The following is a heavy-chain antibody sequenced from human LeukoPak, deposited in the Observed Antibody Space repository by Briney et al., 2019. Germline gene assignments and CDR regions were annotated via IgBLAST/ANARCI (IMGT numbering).Heavy chain of an antibody. J-gene: IGHJ3*02. CDR2: IYSGGNT. CDR1: GFTVSSNY. Sequence: QSGGSLRLSCAASGFTVSSNYMSWVRQAPGKGLEWVSVIYSGGNTYYADSVKGRFTISRDNSKNTLYLQMNSLRAEDTAVYYCASASTVVTRGKAFDIWGQGTMVTVSS. V-gene: IGHV3-66*01. CDR3: ASASTVVTRGKAFDI. D-gene: IGHD4-23*01.